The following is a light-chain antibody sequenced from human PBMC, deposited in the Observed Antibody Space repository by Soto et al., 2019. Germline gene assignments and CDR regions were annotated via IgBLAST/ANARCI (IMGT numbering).Light chain of an antibody. J-gene: IGLJ2*01. V-gene: IGLV3-1*01. CDR1: KLGDKY. Sequence: SYELTQPPSVSVSPGQTASITCSGDKLGDKYACWYQQKPGQSPVLVIYQDSKRPSGIPERFSGSKSGTSASLAISGLQSEDEAVYYCASWDVSLNAVLFGGGTKLTVL. CDR2: QDS. CDR3: ASWDVSLNAVL.